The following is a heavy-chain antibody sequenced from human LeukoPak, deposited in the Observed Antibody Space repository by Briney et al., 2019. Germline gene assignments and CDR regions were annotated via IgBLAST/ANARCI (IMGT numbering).Heavy chain of an antibody. CDR1: GFTFSSYS. J-gene: IGHJ4*02. Sequence: PGGSLRLSCAASGFTFSSYSMNWVRQAPGKGLEWVSYISSSSSTIYYADSVKGRFTISRDNAKNSLYLQMNSLRAEDTAVYYCARSLVNYGSGSGLYYWGQGTLVTVSS. CDR3: ARSLVNYGSGSGLYY. D-gene: IGHD3-10*01. V-gene: IGHV3-48*04. CDR2: ISSSSSTI.